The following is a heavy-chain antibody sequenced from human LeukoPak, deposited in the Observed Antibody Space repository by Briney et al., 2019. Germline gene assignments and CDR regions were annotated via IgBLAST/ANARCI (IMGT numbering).Heavy chain of an antibody. CDR3: GRVAYCGGDCHPYYFDY. CDR1: GYTFTSYG. CDR2: ISAYNGNT. D-gene: IGHD2-21*02. V-gene: IGHV1-18*01. Sequence: ASVKVSCKASGYTFTSYGISWVRQAPGQGLEWMGWISAYNGNTNYAQKLQGRVTMTTDTSTSTAYMELRSLRSDDTAVYYCGRVAYCGGDCHPYYFDYWGQGTLVTVSS. J-gene: IGHJ4*02.